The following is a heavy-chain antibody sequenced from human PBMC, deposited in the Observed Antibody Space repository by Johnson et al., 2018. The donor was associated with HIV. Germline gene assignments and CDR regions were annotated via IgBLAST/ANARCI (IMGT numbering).Heavy chain of an antibody. J-gene: IGHJ3*02. CDR2: ISSSGSTI. CDR3: AKGAAAAGPDACDI. CDR1: GFTFSDYY. V-gene: IGHV3-11*04. Sequence: QVQLVESGGGVVQPGRSLRLSCAVSGFTFSDYYMSWIRQAPGKGLEWVSYISSSGSTIYYADSVKGRITISRDNSKNTLYLQMNSLRAEDTAVYYCAKGAAAAGPDACDIWGQGTMVTVSS. D-gene: IGHD6-13*01.